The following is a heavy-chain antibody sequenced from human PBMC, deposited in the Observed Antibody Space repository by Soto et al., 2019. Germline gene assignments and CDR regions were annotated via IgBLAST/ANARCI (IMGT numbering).Heavy chain of an antibody. CDR1: GGTFSSYS. J-gene: IGHJ4*02. CDR3: ARDGGRHAGGIDY. D-gene: IGHD1-26*01. V-gene: IGHV1-69*01. Sequence: QVQLVQSGAEVKKPGSSVKVSCKASGGTFSSYSINWVRQATGQGLEWMGEIIPIFGTADYAQKFQGRVTITADESTSTAYMELSSLRSEDTAVYYCARDGGRHAGGIDYWGQGTLVHVS. CDR2: IIPIFGTA.